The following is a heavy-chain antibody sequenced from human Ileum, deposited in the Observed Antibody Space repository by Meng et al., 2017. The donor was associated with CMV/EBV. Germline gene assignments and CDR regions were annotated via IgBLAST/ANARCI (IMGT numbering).Heavy chain of an antibody. CDR3: VKENVRGDYDA. Sequence: VPSGAQVKKPAPPCKCSGGAAGYSCTCCYFHWERPAPGQGLEGKSWINPSSGGPHFATKFLNMVTMTRDTSINTAYIDLTSLGSAETACYYCVKENVRGDYDAWGQGTLVTVSS. CDR1: GYSCTCCY. J-gene: IGHJ5*02. D-gene: IGHD4-17*01. CDR2: INPSSGGP. V-gene: IGHV1-2*02.